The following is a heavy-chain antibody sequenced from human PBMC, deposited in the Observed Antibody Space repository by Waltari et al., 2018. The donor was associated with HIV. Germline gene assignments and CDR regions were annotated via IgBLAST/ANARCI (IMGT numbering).Heavy chain of an antibody. CDR2: INPNPGGK. CDR3: ARPVAATFYFDY. J-gene: IGHJ4*02. CDR1: GYSFTAYY. Sequence: QVQLVQSGAEVKKPGASVKVSCKTSGYSFTAYYMHWVRQAPGQGLEWMGWINPNPGGKNEEQKFEGRVTMTWDTSISTIYMDLNRLTSDDTAIYYCARPVAATFYFDYWGQGTLVTVSS. V-gene: IGHV1-2*02. D-gene: IGHD6-19*01.